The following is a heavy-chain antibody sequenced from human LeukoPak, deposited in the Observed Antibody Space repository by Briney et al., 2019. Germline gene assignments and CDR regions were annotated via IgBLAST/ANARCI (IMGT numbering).Heavy chain of an antibody. Sequence: SETLSLTCAVYGGSFSGYYWSWIRQPPGKGLEWIGEINHSGSTNYNPSLKSRVTISVDTSKNQFSLKLSSVTAADTAIYYCAKDRWIQLWRGTFDIWGQGTMVTVSS. CDR2: INHSGST. CDR1: GGSFSGYY. J-gene: IGHJ3*02. V-gene: IGHV4-34*01. CDR3: AKDRWIQLWRGTFDI. D-gene: IGHD5-18*01.